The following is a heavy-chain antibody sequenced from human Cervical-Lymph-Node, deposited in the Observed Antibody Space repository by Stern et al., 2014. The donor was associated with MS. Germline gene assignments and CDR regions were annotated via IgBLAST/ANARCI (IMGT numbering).Heavy chain of an antibody. J-gene: IGHJ4*02. CDR1: GGSISTYY. Sequence: DQLVESGPGLVKPSETLSLTCTVSGGSISTYYWSWIRQPPGKGLEWIGYIYYSGSTNYNPSLKSRVTISVDTSKNQFSLKLSSVTAADTAVYYCARAYSYGYDFDYWGQGTLVTVSS. V-gene: IGHV4-59*01. D-gene: IGHD5-18*01. CDR2: IYYSGST. CDR3: ARAYSYGYDFDY.